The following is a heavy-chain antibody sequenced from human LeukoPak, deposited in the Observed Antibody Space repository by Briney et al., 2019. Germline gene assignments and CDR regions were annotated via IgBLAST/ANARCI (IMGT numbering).Heavy chain of an antibody. CDR3: AKGSSGWYGGLDY. D-gene: IGHD6-19*01. Sequence: TGGSLRLSCAASGFTFDDYAMHWVRQAPGKGLEWVSGISWNSGSIGYADSVKGRFTISRDNAKNSLYLQMNSLRAEDMALYYCAKGSSGWYGGLDYWGQGTLVTVSS. V-gene: IGHV3-9*03. CDR1: GFTFDDYA. CDR2: ISWNSGSI. J-gene: IGHJ4*02.